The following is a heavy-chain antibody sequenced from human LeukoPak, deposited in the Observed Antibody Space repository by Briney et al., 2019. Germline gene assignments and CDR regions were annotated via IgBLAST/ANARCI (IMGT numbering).Heavy chain of an antibody. CDR1: GYSFTTYA. J-gene: IGHJ3*02. CDR3: ARRYSSGWRYAFDI. Sequence: ASVKVSCKASGYSFTTYAMNWVRQAPGQGLEWMGWINTNTGNPTYAQGFTGRIVFSLDTSVSTAYLQISSLKAEDTAVYYCARRYSSGWRYAFDIWGQGTMVTVSS. D-gene: IGHD6-19*01. CDR2: INTNTGNP. V-gene: IGHV7-4-1*02.